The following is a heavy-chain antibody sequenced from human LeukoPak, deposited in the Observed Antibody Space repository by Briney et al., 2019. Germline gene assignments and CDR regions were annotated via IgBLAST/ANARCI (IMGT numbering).Heavy chain of an antibody. D-gene: IGHD6-13*01. Sequence: GGSLRLSCAASGFTFSSYAMHWVRQAPGKGLEWVTIISYDGSNKYYADSVKGRFTISRDNFKNTLYLQMNSLRTEDTAVYYCARGDKQLVFNRNKGGFDPWGQGTLVTVSS. V-gene: IGHV3-30*04. CDR3: ARGDKQLVFNRNKGGFDP. CDR1: GFTFSSYA. J-gene: IGHJ5*02. CDR2: ISYDGSNK.